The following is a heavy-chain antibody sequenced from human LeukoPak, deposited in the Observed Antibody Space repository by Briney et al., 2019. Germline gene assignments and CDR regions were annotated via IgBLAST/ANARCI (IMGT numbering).Heavy chain of an antibody. D-gene: IGHD5-12*01. V-gene: IGHV3-7*01. CDR1: GFTFNNYL. J-gene: IGHJ4*02. Sequence: PGGSLRLSCAASGFTFNNYLFSWGRQSPGKGLEWVANINQDEGHKYSVDSVKGRFTISRDNARNSLYLQMNGLRAEDTAVYYCARFRYIGFDLEVFDSWGQGNLVTVSS. CDR2: INQDEGHK. CDR3: ARFRYIGFDLEVFDS.